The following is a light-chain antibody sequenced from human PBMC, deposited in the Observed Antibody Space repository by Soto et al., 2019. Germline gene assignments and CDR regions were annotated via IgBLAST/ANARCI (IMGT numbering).Light chain of an antibody. CDR1: QSISSS. V-gene: IGKV1-39*01. J-gene: IGKJ1*01. CDR3: QQSFNLPRT. CDR2: AAS. Sequence: DIQMTQSASSLSASVGETITITCCASQSISSSLNWFQHSPGQPPKLLLFAASNLHAGVPPRFSGSGSGTSFSLTIRSLQPEDFATYYCQQSFNLPRTFGPGTKVDI.